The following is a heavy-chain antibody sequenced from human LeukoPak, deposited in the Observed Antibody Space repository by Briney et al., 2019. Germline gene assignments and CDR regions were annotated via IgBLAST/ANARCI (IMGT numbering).Heavy chain of an antibody. CDR2: INHSGST. J-gene: IGHJ5*02. CDR1: GGSFSGYY. CDR3: ARFQYYYDSSGYYHKRRWVARNWFDP. D-gene: IGHD3-22*01. Sequence: PSETLSLTCAVYGGSFSGYYWSWIRQPPGKGLEWIGEINHSGSTNYNTSLKSRVTISVDTSKNQFSLKLSYVTAADTAVYYCARFQYYYDSSGYYHKRRWVARNWFDPWGQGTLVTVSS. V-gene: IGHV4-34*01.